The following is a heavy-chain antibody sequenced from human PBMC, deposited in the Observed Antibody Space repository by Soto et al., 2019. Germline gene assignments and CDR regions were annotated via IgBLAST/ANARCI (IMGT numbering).Heavy chain of an antibody. CDR2: IFYSRST. J-gene: IGHJ6*04. Sequence: SEPPSVTCTVVGGSISSFYWSRIRQPPGKGLEWIGNIFYSRSTNYIPSLKSRVTISVDTSKNQFSLKLSSVPAADTAVYYCARSGYCSGGSCYPYYYYYYGLDVWGEGTMVTVSS. D-gene: IGHD2-15*01. CDR1: GGSISSFY. V-gene: IGHV4-59*01. CDR3: ARSGYCSGGSCYPYYYYYYGLDV.